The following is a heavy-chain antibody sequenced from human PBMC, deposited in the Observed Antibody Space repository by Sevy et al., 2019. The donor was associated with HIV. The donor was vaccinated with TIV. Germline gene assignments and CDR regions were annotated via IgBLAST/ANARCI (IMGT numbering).Heavy chain of an antibody. D-gene: IGHD2-2*01. CDR1: GFTFSSYA. J-gene: IGHJ4*02. Sequence: GGSLRLSCAASGFTFSSYAMSWVRQAPGKGLEWVSAISGSGGSTYYADSVKGRFTISRGNSKNTLYLQMNSLRAEDTAVYYCAKEGGGYIVVVPAAYDYWGQGTLVTVSS. CDR2: ISGSGGST. CDR3: AKEGGGYIVVVPAAYDY. V-gene: IGHV3-23*01.